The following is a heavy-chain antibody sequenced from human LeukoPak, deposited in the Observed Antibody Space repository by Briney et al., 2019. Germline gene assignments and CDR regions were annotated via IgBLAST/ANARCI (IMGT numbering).Heavy chain of an antibody. D-gene: IGHD3-22*01. CDR1: GYTFTSYG. CDR2: ISALNGNT. CDR3: ARDITPFRHYYDSSGYDY. J-gene: IGHJ4*02. Sequence: ASVKGSFKASGYTFTSYGISWVRQAPGQGLEWMGWISALNGNTNYAQKLQGRVTMTTDTSTSTAYMELRSLRSDDTAVYYCARDITPFRHYYDSSGYDYWGQGTLVTVSS. V-gene: IGHV1-18*01.